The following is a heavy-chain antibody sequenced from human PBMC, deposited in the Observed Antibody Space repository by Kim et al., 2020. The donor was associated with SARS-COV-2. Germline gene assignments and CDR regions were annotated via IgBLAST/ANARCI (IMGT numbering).Heavy chain of an antibody. CDR3: ARDPPGIAAAGYYYYYGMDV. CDR2: IWYDGSNK. J-gene: IGHJ6*02. CDR1: GFTFSSYG. V-gene: IGHV3-33*01. Sequence: GGSLRLSCAASGFTFSSYGMHWVRQAPGKGLEWVAVIWYDGSNKYYADSVKGRFTISRDNSKNTLYLQMNSLRAEDTAVYYCARDPPGIAAAGYYYYYGMDVWGQGTTVTVSS. D-gene: IGHD6-13*01.